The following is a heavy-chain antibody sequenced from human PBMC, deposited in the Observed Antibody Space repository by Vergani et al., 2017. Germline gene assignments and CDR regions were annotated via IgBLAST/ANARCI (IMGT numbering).Heavy chain of an antibody. CDR2: INPGDSDT. D-gene: IGHD4-11*01. J-gene: IGHJ2*01. V-gene: IGHV5-51*01. CDR1: GYSFTSY. Sequence: EVQLVQSGAEVKRPGESLKISCKGSGYSFTSYGWVRQVPGKGLEWMGIINPGDSDTRYSPSFQGQVTISADKSISTAYLQWSSLKAADTAMYYCARPHYTAGYFDLWGRGTLVTVSS. CDR3: ARPHYTAGYFDL.